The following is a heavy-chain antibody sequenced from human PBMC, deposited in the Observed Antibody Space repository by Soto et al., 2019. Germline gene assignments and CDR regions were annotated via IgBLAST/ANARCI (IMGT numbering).Heavy chain of an antibody. CDR2: LIPLFGTT. CDR1: GGTFTGHA. Sequence: QVPLVQSGAEVKKPGSSVKVPCEASGGTFTGHAISWVRQAPGQGPEWMGGLIPLFGTTQHAQNFQGRLTITADQSTTTAYMELTSLRFEDTATYYCARGPNWGYRFDSWGQGTVVTVSS. J-gene: IGHJ5*01. D-gene: IGHD7-27*01. V-gene: IGHV1-69*19. CDR3: ARGPNWGYRFDS.